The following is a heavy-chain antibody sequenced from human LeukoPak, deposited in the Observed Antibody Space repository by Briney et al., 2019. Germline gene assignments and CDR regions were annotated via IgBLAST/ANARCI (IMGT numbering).Heavy chain of an antibody. D-gene: IGHD3-22*01. CDR1: GFTFSSYW. V-gene: IGHV3-7*03. Sequence: PGGSLRLSCAASGFTFSSYWMNWVRQAPGKGLEWVANIKQDGSEKYYEDSVKGRFTISRDNAKNSLYLQMNSLRAEDTAVYYCAREGSYYDSSGYYSSFDYWGQGTLVTVSS. CDR3: AREGSYYDSSGYYSSFDY. J-gene: IGHJ4*02. CDR2: IKQDGSEK.